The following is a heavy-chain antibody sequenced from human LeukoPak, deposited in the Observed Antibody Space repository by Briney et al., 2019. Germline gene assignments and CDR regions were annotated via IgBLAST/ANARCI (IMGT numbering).Heavy chain of an antibody. J-gene: IGHJ5*02. CDR3: IRDFRSADL. CDR2: IYVDGRTT. CDR1: GFTFTNYW. Sequence: GGSLRLSCVASGFTFTNYWMHWVRQPPGKGLVWVSRIYVDGRTTNYADSVKGRFTISRDNAKDTVYLEMNSLSVEDTATYYCIRDFRSADLWGQGTLVTVSS. V-gene: IGHV3-74*01.